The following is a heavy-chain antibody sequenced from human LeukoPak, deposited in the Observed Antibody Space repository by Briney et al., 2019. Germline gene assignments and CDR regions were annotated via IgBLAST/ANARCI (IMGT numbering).Heavy chain of an antibody. Sequence: SETLSLTCTVSGGSISSYYGSWIRHPPGKGLEWSGYIYYSGSTNYNPSLKSRVTISVDTSKNQFSLKLSSVTAADTAVYYCARGALISYSYGPFDYWGQGALVTVSS. J-gene: IGHJ4*02. CDR3: ARGALISYSYGPFDY. CDR2: IYYSGST. CDR1: GGSISSYY. V-gene: IGHV4-59*01. D-gene: IGHD5-18*01.